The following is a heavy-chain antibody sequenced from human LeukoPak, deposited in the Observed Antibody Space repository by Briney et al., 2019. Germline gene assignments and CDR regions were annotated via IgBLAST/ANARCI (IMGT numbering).Heavy chain of an antibody. CDR2: ISWDGGRT. V-gene: IGHV3-43D*03. D-gene: IGHD3-10*01. Sequence: GGSLRLSCAASGFSFDDYAMHWVRQGPGKGLEWVSLISWDGGRTYYADSVKGRFTISRDNSENSLHLQMNSLRAEDTALYYCAKDKFDGSGNYYFDWWGQGTLVTVSS. CDR3: AKDKFDGSGNYYFDW. J-gene: IGHJ4*02. CDR1: GFSFDDYA.